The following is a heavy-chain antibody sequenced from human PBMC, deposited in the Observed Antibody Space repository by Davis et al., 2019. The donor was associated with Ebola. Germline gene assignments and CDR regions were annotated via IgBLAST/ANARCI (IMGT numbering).Heavy chain of an antibody. Sequence: GESLKISCKASGYSFTTYWIVWVRQMPGKGLECMGIIFPGDSDTRYSPSFQGQVTNSVDKSISTAYLQWSSLKASDTAIYYCARGTNGYNPGGYFDSWGQGTLVTVSS. CDR2: IFPGDSDT. D-gene: IGHD5-24*01. J-gene: IGHJ4*02. CDR3: ARGTNGYNPGGYFDS. CDR1: GYSFTTYW. V-gene: IGHV5-51*01.